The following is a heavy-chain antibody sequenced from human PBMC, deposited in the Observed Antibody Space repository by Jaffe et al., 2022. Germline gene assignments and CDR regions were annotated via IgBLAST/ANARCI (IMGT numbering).Heavy chain of an antibody. CDR1: GFTFDDYA. D-gene: IGHD3-10*01. Sequence: EVQLVESGGGLVQPGRSLRLSCAASGFTFDDYAMHWVRQAPGKGLEWVSGISWNSGSIGYADSVKGRFTISRDNAKNSLYLQMNSLRAEDTALYYCAKDSMDSITMVQGVIGGYYYMDVWGKGTTVTVSS. V-gene: IGHV3-9*01. J-gene: IGHJ6*03. CDR2: ISWNSGSI. CDR3: AKDSMDSITMVQGVIGGYYYMDV.